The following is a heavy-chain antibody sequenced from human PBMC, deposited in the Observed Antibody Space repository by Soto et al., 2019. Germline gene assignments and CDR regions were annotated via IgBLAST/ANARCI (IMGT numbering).Heavy chain of an antibody. CDR1: GVSISSSNW. D-gene: IGHD3-22*01. Sequence: PSETLSLTCAVPGVSISSSNWWSWVREPPGKGLEWIGEIYHSGSTNYNPSLKSRVTISVDKSKNQFSLKLSSVTAADTAVYYCARSPDSSGYYPRWYYYGMDVWGQGTTVTVS. CDR3: ARSPDSSGYYPRWYYYGMDV. V-gene: IGHV4-4*02. CDR2: IYHSGST. J-gene: IGHJ6*02.